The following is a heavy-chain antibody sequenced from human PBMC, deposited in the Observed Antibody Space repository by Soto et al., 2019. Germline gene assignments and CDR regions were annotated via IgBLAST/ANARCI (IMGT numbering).Heavy chain of an antibody. CDR3: AIPGGYGSGSH. V-gene: IGHV1-18*01. CDR1: GYTFTSYG. J-gene: IGHJ1*01. D-gene: IGHD3-10*01. Sequence: QVQLVQSGAEVKKPGASVKVSCKASGYTFTSYGITWVRQAPGQGLEWMGWISAYNGNTNYAQKLQGRVTMTTDTPTSTAYLVLMSLSTDDTAVYYCAIPGGYGSGSHWGQGTLVIVSS. CDR2: ISAYNGNT.